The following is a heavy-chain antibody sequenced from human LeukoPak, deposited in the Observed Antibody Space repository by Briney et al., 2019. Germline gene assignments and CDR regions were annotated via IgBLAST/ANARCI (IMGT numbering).Heavy chain of an antibody. Sequence: PGGSLRLSCAASGFTFNTYSMNWVRQAPGKGLEWISYISRSSSSIWYADSVKGRVTISRENAKNSLFLQMNSLRDGDTAVYYCARDVGWAFDYWGQGGLVAVSS. CDR2: ISRSSSSI. CDR1: GFTFNTYS. D-gene: IGHD2-15*01. V-gene: IGHV3-48*02. CDR3: ARDVGWAFDY. J-gene: IGHJ4*02.